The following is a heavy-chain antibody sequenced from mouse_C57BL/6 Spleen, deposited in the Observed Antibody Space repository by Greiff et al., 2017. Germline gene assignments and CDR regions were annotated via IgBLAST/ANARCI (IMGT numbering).Heavy chain of an antibody. D-gene: IGHD4-1*01. J-gene: IGHJ2*01. CDR2: IYPGDGDT. Sequence: QVQLKQSGPELVKPGASVKISCKASGYAFSSSWMNWVKQRPGKGLEWIGRIYPGDGDTNYNGKFKGKATLTADKSSSTAYMQLSSLTSEDSAVYFCARRLGPGYLDYWGQGTTLTVSS. CDR3: ARRLGPGYLDY. CDR1: GYAFSSSW. V-gene: IGHV1-82*01.